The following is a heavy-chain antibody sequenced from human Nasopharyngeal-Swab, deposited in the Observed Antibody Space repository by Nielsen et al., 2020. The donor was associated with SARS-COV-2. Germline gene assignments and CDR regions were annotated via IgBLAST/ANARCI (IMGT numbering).Heavy chain of an antibody. J-gene: IGHJ5*02. Sequence: SETLSLTCNGSGGSISSSSYYWGWIRQPPGKGLEWIGSIYYSGSTYYNPSLKSRVTISVDTSKNQFSLKLSSVTAADTAVYYCAATSVLRFLEWLNNWFDPWGQGTLVTVSS. D-gene: IGHD3-3*01. V-gene: IGHV4-39*01. CDR3: AATSVLRFLEWLNNWFDP. CDR1: GGSISSSSYY. CDR2: IYYSGST.